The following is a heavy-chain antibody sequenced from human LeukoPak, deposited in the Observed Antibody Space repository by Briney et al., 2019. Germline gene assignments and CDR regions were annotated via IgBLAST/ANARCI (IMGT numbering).Heavy chain of an antibody. Sequence: SETLSLTCTVSGGSISSSSYYWGWIRQPPGRGLEWIGTIYYSGSTYYNPSLKSRLTISVDTSKNQFSLKLSSVTAADTAVYYCAGIWSGYPNWFDHWGQGTLVTVSS. V-gene: IGHV4-39*01. CDR3: AGIWSGYPNWFDH. CDR2: IYYSGST. D-gene: IGHD3-3*01. J-gene: IGHJ5*02. CDR1: GGSISSSSYY.